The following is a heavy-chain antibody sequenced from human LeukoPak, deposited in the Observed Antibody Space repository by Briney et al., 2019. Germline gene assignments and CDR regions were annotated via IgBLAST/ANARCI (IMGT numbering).Heavy chain of an antibody. V-gene: IGHV3-7*01. CDR2: IKQDGSEK. Sequence: RGSLRLSCAASGFTFSSYWMSWVRQAPGKGLEWVANIKQDGSEKYYVDSVKGRFTISRDNAKNSLYLQMNSLRAEDTAVYYCARATMVRGQYFDYWGQGTLVTVSS. CDR1: GFTFSSYW. J-gene: IGHJ4*02. CDR3: ARATMVRGQYFDY. D-gene: IGHD3-10*01.